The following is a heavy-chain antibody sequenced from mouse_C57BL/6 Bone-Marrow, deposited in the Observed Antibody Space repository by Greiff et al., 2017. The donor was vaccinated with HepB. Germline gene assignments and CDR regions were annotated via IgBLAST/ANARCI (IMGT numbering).Heavy chain of an antibody. CDR2: ISNGGGST. V-gene: IGHV5-12*01. CDR3: ARHDGSSSAWFAY. D-gene: IGHD3-2*02. CDR1: GFTFSDYY. J-gene: IGHJ3*01. Sequence: EVQRVESGGGLVQPGGSLKLSCAASGFTFSDYYMYWVRQTPEKRLEWVAYISNGGGSTYYPDTVKGRFTISRDNAKNTLYLQMGRLKSEDTAMYYCARHDGSSSAWFAYWGQGTLVTVSA.